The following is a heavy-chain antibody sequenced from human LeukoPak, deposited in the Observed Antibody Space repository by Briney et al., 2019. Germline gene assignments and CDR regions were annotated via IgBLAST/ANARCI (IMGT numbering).Heavy chain of an antibody. Sequence: PSETLSLTCTVSGYSISSGYYWGWIRQPPGKGLEWIGSIYHSGSTYYNPSLKSRVTISVDTSKNQFSLKLSSVTAADTAVYYCASMDFWSGYCVDYWGQGTLVTVSS. J-gene: IGHJ4*02. CDR1: GYSISSGYY. D-gene: IGHD3-3*01. V-gene: IGHV4-38-2*02. CDR2: IYHSGST. CDR3: ASMDFWSGYCVDY.